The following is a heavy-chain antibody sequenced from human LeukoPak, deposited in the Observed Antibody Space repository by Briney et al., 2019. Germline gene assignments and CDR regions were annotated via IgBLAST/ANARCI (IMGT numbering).Heavy chain of an antibody. Sequence: SETLSLTCTVSGGSISSSSYYWGWIRQPPGKGLEWIGSIYYSGSTYYNPSLKSRVTISVDTSKNQFSLKLSSVTAADTAVYYCARERGGQLERFDAFDIWGQGTMVTVSS. CDR3: ARERGGQLERFDAFDI. D-gene: IGHD1-1*01. J-gene: IGHJ3*02. CDR1: GGSISSSSYY. V-gene: IGHV4-39*07. CDR2: IYYSGST.